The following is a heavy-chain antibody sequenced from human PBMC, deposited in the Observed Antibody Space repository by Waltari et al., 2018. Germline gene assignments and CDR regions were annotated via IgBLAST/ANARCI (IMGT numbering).Heavy chain of an antibody. CDR3: ARDNYGGAFDI. CDR1: GFTFSSFG. V-gene: IGHV3-30-3*01. J-gene: IGHJ3*02. Sequence: QVQLVESGGGVVQPGRSLRPSCAASGFTFSSFGMAWVRPAPGKGLEWVAVISYDGSNKYYADSVKGRFTISRDNSKNTLYLQMNSLRAEDTAVYYCARDNYGGAFDIWGQGTMVTVSS. CDR2: ISYDGSNK. D-gene: IGHD3-16*01.